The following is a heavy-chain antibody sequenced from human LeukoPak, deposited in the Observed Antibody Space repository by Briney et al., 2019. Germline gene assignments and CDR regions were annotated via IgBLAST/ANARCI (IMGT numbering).Heavy chain of an antibody. J-gene: IGHJ5*02. CDR3: ARPGGYSSGWFDP. D-gene: IGHD5-18*01. CDR1: GFTFSSYA. Sequence: PGGSLRLSCAASGFTFSSYAMHWVRQAPGKGLEWVAVISYDGSSKYYADSVKGRFTISRDNSKNTLYLQMNSLRAEDTAVYYCARPGGYSSGWFDPWGQGTLVTVSS. V-gene: IGHV3-30-3*01. CDR2: ISYDGSSK.